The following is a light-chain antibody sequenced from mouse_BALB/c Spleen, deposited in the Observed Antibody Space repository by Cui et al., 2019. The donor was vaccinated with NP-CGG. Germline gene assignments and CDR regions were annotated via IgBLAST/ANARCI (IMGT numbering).Light chain of an antibody. CDR1: TGTVTTSNY. J-gene: IGLJ1*01. CDR2: GTN. CDR3: ALWYSNHWV. V-gene: IGLV1*01. Sequence: HAAVTMNSALTTSPGETVTLTCRSSTGTVTTSNYANWVQEKPDHLFTGLIGGTNNRAPGVPARFSGSLIGDKAALTITGAQTEDEAMYFCALWYSNHWVFGGGTKLTVL.